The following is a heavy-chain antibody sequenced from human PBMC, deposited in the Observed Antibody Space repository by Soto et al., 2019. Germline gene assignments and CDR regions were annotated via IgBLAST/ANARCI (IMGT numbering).Heavy chain of an antibody. V-gene: IGHV3-33*01. CDR1: GFTFSSYG. CDR3: AREVAAHFDY. J-gene: IGHJ4*02. Sequence: QVQLVESGGGVVQPGRSLRLSCAASGFTFSSYGMHWVRQAPGKGMEWVAVIWYDGSNKYYADSVKGRFTISRDNSKNTLYLQMNSLRAEDTAVYYCAREVAAHFDYWGQGTLVTVSS. D-gene: IGHD6-13*01. CDR2: IWYDGSNK.